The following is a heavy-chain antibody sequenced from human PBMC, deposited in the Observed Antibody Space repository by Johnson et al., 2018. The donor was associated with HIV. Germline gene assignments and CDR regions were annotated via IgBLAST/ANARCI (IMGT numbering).Heavy chain of an antibody. D-gene: IGHD1-26*01. CDR3: TTDVPGGPYYNAFDI. Sequence: QVHLVESGGGVVQSGRSLRLSCAASGFTFGDSAIHWVRQAPGKGLEWVAVLSYDGSNKYYADSVKGRFTISRDNSKTTLYLQMNSLRAEDTALYYCTTDVPGGPYYNAFDIWGQGTMVTVSS. CDR1: GFTFGDSA. CDR2: LSYDGSNK. V-gene: IGHV3-30-3*01. J-gene: IGHJ3*02.